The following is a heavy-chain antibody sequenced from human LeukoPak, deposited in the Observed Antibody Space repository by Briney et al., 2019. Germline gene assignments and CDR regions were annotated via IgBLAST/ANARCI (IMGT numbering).Heavy chain of an antibody. CDR1: GFTFSSYG. V-gene: IGHV3-30*18. Sequence: PGGSLRLSCAASGFTFSSYGMHWVRQAPGKGLEWVAVISYDGSNKYYADSVKGRFTISRDNSKNTLYLQMNSLRAEDTAVYYCAKDSNYSSSWEPYFDYWGQGTLVTVSS. CDR2: ISYDGSNK. CDR3: AKDSNYSSSWEPYFDY. J-gene: IGHJ4*02. D-gene: IGHD6-13*01.